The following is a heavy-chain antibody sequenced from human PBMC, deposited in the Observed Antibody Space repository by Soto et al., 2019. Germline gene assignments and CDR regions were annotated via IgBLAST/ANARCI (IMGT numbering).Heavy chain of an antibody. Sequence: PGGSLRLSCAASGFTVSSNYMSWVRQAPGKGLEWVANINQDGSEKHYVASVKGRFTISRDNAKNSLYLQMSSLTAEDSALYYCSPSLDYWGQGTLVTVSS. CDR3: SPSLDY. CDR2: INQDGSEK. CDR1: GFTVSSNY. V-gene: IGHV3-7*01. J-gene: IGHJ4*02.